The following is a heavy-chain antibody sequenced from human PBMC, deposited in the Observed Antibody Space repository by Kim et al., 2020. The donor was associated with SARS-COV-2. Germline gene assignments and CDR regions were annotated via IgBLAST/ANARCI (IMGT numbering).Heavy chain of an antibody. V-gene: IGHV7-4-1*02. CDR1: GNTFSSYA. D-gene: IGHD3-10*01. Sequence: ASVKVSCKASGNTFSSYAMNWVRQAPGQGLEWMGWINTNTGNPTYAQGFTGRFVFSLDTSVSTTYLQITSLKSEDTAVYYCASSMVYGVISAFDLWGQATMVTVSS. CDR2: INTNTGNP. J-gene: IGHJ3*01. CDR3: ASSMVYGVISAFDL.